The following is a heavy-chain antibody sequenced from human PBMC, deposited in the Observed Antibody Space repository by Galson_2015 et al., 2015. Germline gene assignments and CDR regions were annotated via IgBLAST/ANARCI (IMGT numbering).Heavy chain of an antibody. CDR3: ARQRYCTADLCPWTYNWFDP. D-gene: IGHD2-8*02. J-gene: IGHJ5*02. Sequence: QSGAEVKKPGESLRISCKGSGYSFTSNWISWVRQMPGKGLEWMGSIDPSDSYTNYSQSFQGHVTISVDKSISTAYLQWSSLKASDTAMYYCARQRYCTADLCPWTYNWFDPWGQGTLVTVSS. CDR1: GYSFTSNW. V-gene: IGHV5-10-1*01. CDR2: IDPSDSYT.